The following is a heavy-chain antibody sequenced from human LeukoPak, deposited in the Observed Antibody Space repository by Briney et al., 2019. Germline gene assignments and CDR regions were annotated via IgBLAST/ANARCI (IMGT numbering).Heavy chain of an antibody. V-gene: IGHV3-21*01. CDR3: ASGPYCQNGVCSYFDN. D-gene: IGHD2-8*01. CDR1: GFTFSSYW. J-gene: IGHJ4*02. CDR2: ISSSSVYI. Sequence: PVGSLRLSCAASGFTFSSYWMSWVRQAPGKGLEWISTISSSSVYIYYTDPVKGRFTASRDNAKNSVFLQMNSLRAEDTAVYYCASGPYCQNGVCSYFDNWGQGTLVTVSS.